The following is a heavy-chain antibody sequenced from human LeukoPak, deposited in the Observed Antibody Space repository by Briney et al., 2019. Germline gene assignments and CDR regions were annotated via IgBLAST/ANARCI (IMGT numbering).Heavy chain of an antibody. CDR2: ISSSGSTI. CDR3: ARDTLSMAEQQLVLYFDY. CDR1: GFTFRSYE. V-gene: IGHV3-48*03. D-gene: IGHD6-13*01. Sequence: GGSLRLSCAASGFTFRSYEMKWVRQAPGRGRGWVSYISSSGSTIYYADSVKGRFTIYRDKDKKSLYLQMNRLRAEETAVYYCARDTLSMAEQQLVLYFDYWGQGTLVTVSS. J-gene: IGHJ4*02.